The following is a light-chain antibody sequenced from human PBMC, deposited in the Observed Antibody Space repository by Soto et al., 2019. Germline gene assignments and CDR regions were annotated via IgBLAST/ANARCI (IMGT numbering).Light chain of an antibody. Sequence: SYELTQPLAVPGAPRQTARITCGGNDIGSKSVHWYHQKPGQAPVLVVYDDSDRPSGIPERFSGSNSGNTATLTISRVEAGDEADYHCQVWAKSSYHCVSGGATK. CDR3: QVWAKSSYHCV. CDR2: DDS. J-gene: IGLJ3*02. CDR1: DIGSKS. V-gene: IGLV3-21*02.